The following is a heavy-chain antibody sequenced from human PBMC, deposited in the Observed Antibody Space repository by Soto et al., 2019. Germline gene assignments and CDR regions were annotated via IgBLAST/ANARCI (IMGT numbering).Heavy chain of an antibody. J-gene: IGHJ6*03. V-gene: IGHV1-18*04. CDR3: ATIDVDTVSTGTRDYNYYYMDV. CDR1: GYTYVSYG. D-gene: IGHD5-18*01. Sequence: HVQLVQSGAEVTRPGASVKVSCKSSGYTYVSYGISWARRAPGQGLEGMGWITTHSGQTTPAQKYHGRITMTTDPVTSTASLELTRLTPDYTAVYYCATIDVDTVSTGTRDYNYYYMDVGGTGTSVTVS. CDR2: ITTHSGQT.